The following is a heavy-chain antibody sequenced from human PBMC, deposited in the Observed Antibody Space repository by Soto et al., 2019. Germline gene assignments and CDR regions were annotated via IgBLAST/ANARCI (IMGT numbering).Heavy chain of an antibody. J-gene: IGHJ4*02. CDR1: GGTFSSYA. V-gene: IGHV1-69*13. Sequence: SVKVSCKASGGTFSSYAISWVRQAPGQGLEWMGGIIPIFGTANYAQKFQGRVTITADESTSTAYMELSSLRSEDTAVYYCARADWNVRPQSLFDYWGQGTLVTVSS. CDR2: IIPIFGTA. CDR3: ARADWNVRPQSLFDY. D-gene: IGHD1-1*01.